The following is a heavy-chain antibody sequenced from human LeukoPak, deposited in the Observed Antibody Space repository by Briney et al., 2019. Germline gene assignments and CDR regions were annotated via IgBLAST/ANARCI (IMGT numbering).Heavy chain of an antibody. J-gene: IGHJ6*02. CDR1: GGTFSSYA. CDR3: ARSDILTGLYYYGMDV. D-gene: IGHD3-9*01. V-gene: IGHV1-69*13. Sequence: ASVNVSCKASGGTFSSYAISWVRQAPGQGLEWMGRIIPIFGTANYAQKFQGRVTITADESTSTAYMELSSLRSEDTAVYYCARSDILTGLYYYGMDVWGQGTTVTVSS. CDR2: IIPIFGTA.